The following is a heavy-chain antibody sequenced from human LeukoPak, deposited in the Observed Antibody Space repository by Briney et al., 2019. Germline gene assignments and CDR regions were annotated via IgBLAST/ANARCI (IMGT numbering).Heavy chain of an antibody. CDR1: GFTFIRFG. CDR2: IRFDGSNQ. V-gene: IGHV3-30*02. Sequence: GGSLRLSCAASGFTFIRFGMQFVRQAPGKGLEWVAFIRFDGSNQYYIDSVKGRFTISRDNSNNTLFIQMNNLSGDDTAVYFFAKGYGESHFDSWGQGTLVTVSS. J-gene: IGHJ4*02. D-gene: IGHD5-18*01. CDR3: AKGYGESHFDS.